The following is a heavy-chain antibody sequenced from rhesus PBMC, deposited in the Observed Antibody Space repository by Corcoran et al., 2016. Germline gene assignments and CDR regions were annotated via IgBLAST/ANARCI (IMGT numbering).Heavy chain of an antibody. CDR3: AKYRFDY. V-gene: IGHV3S5*01. D-gene: IGHD1-1*01. CDR2: IISGGGRT. Sequence: EVQLVETGGGLVQPGGSLKLSCAASGFTFSSYGMSWVRQAPGKGLEWVTAIISGGGRTYYAASVKGRFTISRDNSKNTLSLQMNSLRAEDTAVYYCAKYRFDYWGQGVLVTVSS. CDR1: GFTFSSYG. J-gene: IGHJ4*01.